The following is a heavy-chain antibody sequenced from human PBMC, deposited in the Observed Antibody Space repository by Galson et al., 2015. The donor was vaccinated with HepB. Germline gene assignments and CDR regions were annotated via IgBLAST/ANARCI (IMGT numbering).Heavy chain of an antibody. D-gene: IGHD3-3*02. CDR1: GFTVSSNY. Sequence: SLRLSCAASGFTVSSNYMSWVRQAPGKGLEWVSVIYSGGSTYYADSVKGRFTISRDNSKNTLYLQMNSLRAEDTVVYYCARSISSRHPYYYGMDVWGQGTTVTVSS. J-gene: IGHJ6*02. V-gene: IGHV3-53*01. CDR3: ARSISSRHPYYYGMDV. CDR2: IYSGGST.